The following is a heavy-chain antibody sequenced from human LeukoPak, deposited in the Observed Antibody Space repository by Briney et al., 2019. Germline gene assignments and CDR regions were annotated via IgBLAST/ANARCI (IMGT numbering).Heavy chain of an antibody. Sequence: ASVKVSCKASGYTFTSYAMNWVRQAPGQGLEWMGWINTNTGNPTYAQGFTGRFVFSLDTSVSTAYLQISSLKAEDTAVYYCARRPTSNYYGSGYYFDYWGQGTLVTVSS. D-gene: IGHD3-10*01. V-gene: IGHV7-4-1*02. CDR1: GYTFTSYA. CDR3: ARRPTSNYYGSGYYFDY. CDR2: INTNTGNP. J-gene: IGHJ4*02.